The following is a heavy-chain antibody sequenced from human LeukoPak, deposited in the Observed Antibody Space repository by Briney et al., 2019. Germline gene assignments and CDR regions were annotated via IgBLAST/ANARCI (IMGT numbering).Heavy chain of an antibody. CDR1: GGSFNSGSYY. D-gene: IGHD3-3*01. V-gene: IGHV4-61*02. J-gene: IGHJ4*01. CDR2: IYTSGST. Sequence: SETLSLTCTVSGGSFNSGSYYWSWIRQPAGKGLEWVGRIYTSGSTNYNPSLKSRVTISVDTSKNQFSLKLTSVTAADTAVYYCARANWSGSFGSYFDYWGHGILVTVSS. CDR3: ARANWSGSFGSYFDY.